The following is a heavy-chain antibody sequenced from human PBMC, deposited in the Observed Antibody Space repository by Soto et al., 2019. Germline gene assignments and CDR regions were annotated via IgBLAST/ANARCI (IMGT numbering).Heavy chain of an antibody. V-gene: IGHV5-51*01. D-gene: IGHD3-3*01. J-gene: IGHJ6*02. Sequence: PGESLKISCKGSGYSFTSYWIGWVRQMPGKGLEWMGIIYPGDSDTRYSPSFQGQVTISADRSISTAYLQWSSLKASDTAMYYCSRHELWSGYYNDYYYYGMDVWGQGTTVTVPS. CDR3: SRHELWSGYYNDYYYYGMDV. CDR2: IYPGDSDT. CDR1: GYSFTSYW.